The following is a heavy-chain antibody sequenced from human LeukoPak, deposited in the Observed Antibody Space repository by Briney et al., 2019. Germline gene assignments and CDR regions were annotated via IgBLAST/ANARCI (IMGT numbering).Heavy chain of an antibody. J-gene: IGHJ4*02. CDR3: AKPQYYYDSRRYSAGDH. V-gene: IGHV3-23*01. CDR2: ISGNGAGP. D-gene: IGHD3-22*01. Sequence: SGGSLRLSCAASGFTFSSYAMSWVRQAPGKGLEWLSDISGNGAGPHYAGSVKGRFTISRDNSKNTLYLQMNSLRAEDTAVYYCAKPQYYYDSRRYSAGDHWGQGTLVTVSS. CDR1: GFTFSSYA.